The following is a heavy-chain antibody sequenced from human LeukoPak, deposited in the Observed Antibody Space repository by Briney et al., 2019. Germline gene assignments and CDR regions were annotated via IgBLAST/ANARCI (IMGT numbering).Heavy chain of an antibody. CDR1: GYTFTSYD. V-gene: IGHV1-8*01. CDR3: AGHQAPRGELRSFDI. Sequence: ASVKVSCKASGYTFTSYDINWVRQATGQGLEWMGWMNPNSGNTGYAQKFQGRVTMTRNTSISTAYMELSSLRSEDTAVYYCAGHQAPRGELRSFDIWGQGTMVTVSP. J-gene: IGHJ3*02. D-gene: IGHD3-16*01. CDR2: MNPNSGNT.